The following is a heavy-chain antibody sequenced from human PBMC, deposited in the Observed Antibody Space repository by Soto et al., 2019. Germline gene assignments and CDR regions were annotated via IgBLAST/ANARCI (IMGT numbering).Heavy chain of an antibody. D-gene: IGHD5-12*01. V-gene: IGHV3-33*05. J-gene: IGHJ2*01. CDR3: ARDGRWLQVYWYFDL. CDR2: ILYDGSNK. Sequence: QVQLVESGGGVVQPGRSLRLSCAASGFTFSSYGMHWVRQAPGKGLEWVAVILYDGSNKYYADSVKGRFTISRDNSKNTLYLQRNSLRAEDTAVYYCARDGRWLQVYWYFDLGGRGTLVTVSS. CDR1: GFTFSSYG.